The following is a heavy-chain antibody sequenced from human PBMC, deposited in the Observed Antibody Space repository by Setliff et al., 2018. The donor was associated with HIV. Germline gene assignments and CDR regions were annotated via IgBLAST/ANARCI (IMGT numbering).Heavy chain of an antibody. CDR1: GFTFSSYV. CDR2: ISSNGGST. CDR3: VKAVIVVIPAAIFDY. D-gene: IGHD2-2*01. V-gene: IGHV3-64D*09. Sequence: PGGSLRLSCSASGFTFSSYVMHWVRQAPGKGLEYVSAISSNGGSTYYADSVKGRFTISRDNPKNTLYLQMSSLRVEDTAVYYCVKAVIVVIPAAIFDYWGQGTLVTVSS. J-gene: IGHJ4*02.